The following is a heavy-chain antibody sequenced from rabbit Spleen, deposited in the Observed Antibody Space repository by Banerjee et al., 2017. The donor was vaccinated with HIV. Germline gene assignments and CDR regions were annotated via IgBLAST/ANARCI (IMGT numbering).Heavy chain of an antibody. Sequence: QSLEESGGDLVKPGASLTLTCTASGFSFSSSDYMCWVRQAPGKGLEWISRIAGGSSDFTYSATWAKGRFTCSKTSSTTVTLQMTSLTVADTATYFCARDTGSSFSSYGMDLWGPGTLVTVS. CDR2: IAGGSSDFT. CDR3: ARDTGSSFSSYGMDL. J-gene: IGHJ6*01. D-gene: IGHD8-1*01. V-gene: IGHV1S40*01. CDR1: GFSFSSSDY.